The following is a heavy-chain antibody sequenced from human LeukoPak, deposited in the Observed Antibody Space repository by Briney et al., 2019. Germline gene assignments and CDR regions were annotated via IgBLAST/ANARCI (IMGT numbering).Heavy chain of an antibody. V-gene: IGHV4-59*01. CDR3: ARDSPYCSSISCYPDY. CDR2: IYYSGST. Sequence: SETLSLTCTVSGGSISSYYWSWIRQPPGKGLEWIGYIYYSGSTNYNPSLKSRVTISVDTSKNQFSLKLSSVTAADTAVYYCARDSPYCSSISCYPDYWGQGTLVIVSS. CDR1: GGSISSYY. D-gene: IGHD2-2*01. J-gene: IGHJ4*02.